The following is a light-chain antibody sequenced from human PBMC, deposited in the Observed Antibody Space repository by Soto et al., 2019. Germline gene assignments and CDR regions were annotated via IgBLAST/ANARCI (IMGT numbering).Light chain of an antibody. CDR1: QSISSY. CDR2: GAS. CDR3: QLYGGSPKT. V-gene: IGKV3-20*01. J-gene: IGKJ1*01. Sequence: TQSPSSLSASVGDRVTITCRASQSISSYLNWYQQKPGQPPRLLIHGASTRAPGIPDRFSGSRSGTDFTLTISRLEPEDFAVYYCQLYGGSPKTFGQGTKVDIK.